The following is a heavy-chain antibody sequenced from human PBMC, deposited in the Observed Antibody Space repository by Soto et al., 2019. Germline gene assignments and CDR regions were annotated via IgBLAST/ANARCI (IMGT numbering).Heavy chain of an antibody. CDR3: ASTNLRPRAFDI. Sequence: ASVKVSCKASGGTFSSYTISWVRQAPGQGLEWMGWISAYNGNTNYAQKLQGRVTMTTDTSTSTAYMELRSLRSDDTAVYYCASTNLRPRAFDIWGQGTMVTVSS. D-gene: IGHD5-12*01. CDR2: ISAYNGNT. J-gene: IGHJ3*02. CDR1: GGTFSSYT. V-gene: IGHV1-18*01.